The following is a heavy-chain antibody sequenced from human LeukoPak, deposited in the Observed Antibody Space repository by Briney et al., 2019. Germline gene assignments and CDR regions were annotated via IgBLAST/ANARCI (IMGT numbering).Heavy chain of an antibody. Sequence: TGGSLRLSCAASGFTFSSYAMSWVRQAPGKGLEWVSAISVSGGSTYYADSVKGRFTISRDNSKNTLYLQMNSLRAEDTAVYYCASRGYDYYDSSGYYIRENSFDYWGQGTLVTVSS. CDR1: GFTFSSYA. J-gene: IGHJ4*02. CDR3: ASRGYDYYDSSGYYIRENSFDY. CDR2: ISVSGGST. V-gene: IGHV3-23*01. D-gene: IGHD3-22*01.